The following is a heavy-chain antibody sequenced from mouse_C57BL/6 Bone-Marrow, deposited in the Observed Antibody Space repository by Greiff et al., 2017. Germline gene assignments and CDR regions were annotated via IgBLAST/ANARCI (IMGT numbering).Heavy chain of an antibody. V-gene: IGHV1-81*01. Sequence: VQLVESGAELARPGASVKLSSKASGYTFTSYGISWVKQRTGQGLEWIGEIYPRSGNTYYNEKFKGKATLTADKSSSTAYMELRSLTSEDSAVYFCARGGGYDYFDYWGQGTTLTVSS. CDR2: IYPRSGNT. J-gene: IGHJ2*01. D-gene: IGHD2-3*01. CDR1: GYTFTSYG. CDR3: ARGGGYDYFDY.